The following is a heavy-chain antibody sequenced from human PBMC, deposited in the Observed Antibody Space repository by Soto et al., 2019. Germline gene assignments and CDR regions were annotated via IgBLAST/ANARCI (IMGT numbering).Heavy chain of an antibody. J-gene: IGHJ6*03. V-gene: IGHV4-34*01. CDR2: INHSGST. Sequence: SETLSLTCAVYGGSFSGYYWSWIRQPPGKGLEWIGEINHSGSTNYNPSLKSRVTISVDTSKNQFSLKLSSVTAADTAVYYCARVEGPAALNYYYCYMDVWGKGTTVTVSS. CDR1: GGSFSGYY. CDR3: ARVEGPAALNYYYCYMDV. D-gene: IGHD2-2*01.